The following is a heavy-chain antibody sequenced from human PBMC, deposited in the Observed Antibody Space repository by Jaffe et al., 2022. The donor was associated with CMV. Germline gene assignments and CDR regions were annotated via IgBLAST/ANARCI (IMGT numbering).Heavy chain of an antibody. CDR3: ARMARLGTTWNYYYYMDV. CDR1: GFSLRTNGMS. CDR2: IDWDDDK. J-gene: IGHJ6*03. V-gene: IGHV2-70*15. D-gene: IGHD1-7*01. Sequence: QVTLRESGPALVKPTQTLTLTCTFSGFSLRTNGMSVGWIRQPPGKALEWLARIDWDDDKYFSTSLKTRLTISKDTSKSQVVLTMTNMDPVDTATYYCARMARLGTTWNYYYYMDVWGKGTTVTVSS.